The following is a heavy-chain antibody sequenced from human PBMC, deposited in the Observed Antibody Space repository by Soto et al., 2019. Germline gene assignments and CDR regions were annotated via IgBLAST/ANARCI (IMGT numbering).Heavy chain of an antibody. CDR3: AVHLGQNYYTMDV. J-gene: IGHJ6*02. V-gene: IGHV3-23*01. CDR1: GFTFSNFL. CDR2: ITGSSGRA. Sequence: GGSLRRSGAAAGFTFSNFLMSWVRPVPGKGLHWFSGITGSSGRAYYADSGKCRFPISRDNSRNTLYLQLSRLGAEDTAMYHCAVHLGQNYYTMDVWGQGTTVTVSS.